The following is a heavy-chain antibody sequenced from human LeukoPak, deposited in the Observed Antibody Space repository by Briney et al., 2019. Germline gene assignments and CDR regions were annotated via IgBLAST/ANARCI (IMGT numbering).Heavy chain of an antibody. CDR3: ARVWGSGYYSDY. V-gene: IGHV3-48*01. J-gene: IGHJ4*02. Sequence: GGSLRLSCAASGFTFSSYSRNWVRQAPGKGLEWVSYISSSSTIYYADSVKGRFTTSRDNAKNSLYLQMNSLRAEDTAVYYCARVWGSGYYSDYWGQGTLVTVSS. CDR1: GFTFSSYS. CDR2: ISSSSTI. D-gene: IGHD3-22*01.